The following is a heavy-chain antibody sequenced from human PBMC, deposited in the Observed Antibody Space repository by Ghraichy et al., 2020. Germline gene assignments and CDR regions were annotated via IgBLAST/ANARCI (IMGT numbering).Heavy chain of an antibody. CDR3: ARHYDRCFSEFDY. CDR2: IYYSGST. V-gene: IGHV4-59*01. Sequence: SETLSLTCTVSGGSISSYCWSWIRQPPGKGLEWIGYIYYSGSTNYNPSLNSRVTISVGTSKNQFSLKLSSVTAADTAVYYCARHYDRCFSEFDYWGQGTLVTVSS. J-gene: IGHJ4*02. D-gene: IGHD3-22*01. CDR1: GGSISSYC.